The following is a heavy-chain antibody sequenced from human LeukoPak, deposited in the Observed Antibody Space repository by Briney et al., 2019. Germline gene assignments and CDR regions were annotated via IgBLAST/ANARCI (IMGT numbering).Heavy chain of an antibody. CDR3: ARAFSGVGYYYYMDV. CDR1: GGSISSYY. J-gene: IGHJ6*03. Sequence: PSETLSLTCTVSGGSISSYYWSWIRQPPGKGLEWIGYIYYSGSTNYNPSLKSRVTISVDTSKNQFSLKLSSVTAADTAVYYCARAFSGVGYYYYMDVWGKGTTVTISS. V-gene: IGHV4-59*01. D-gene: IGHD2-8*01. CDR2: IYYSGST.